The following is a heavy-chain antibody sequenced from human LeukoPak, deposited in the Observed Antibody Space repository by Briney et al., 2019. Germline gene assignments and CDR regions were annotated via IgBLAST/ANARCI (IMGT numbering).Heavy chain of an antibody. Sequence: GASVKVSCKTSGYTFTNYYIHWVRQAPGQGLECMGIINPNGGATSYTQKFQGRVTMTRDMSTSTVYMELSSLRSEDTAVYYCARVMVAWFGDKAFDYWGQGTLVTVSS. J-gene: IGHJ4*02. CDR1: GYTFTNYY. D-gene: IGHD3-10*01. CDR2: INPNGGAT. V-gene: IGHV1-46*01. CDR3: ARVMVAWFGDKAFDY.